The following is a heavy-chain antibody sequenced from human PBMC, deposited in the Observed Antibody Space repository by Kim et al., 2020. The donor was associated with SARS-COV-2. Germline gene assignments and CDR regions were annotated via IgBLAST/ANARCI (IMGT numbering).Heavy chain of an antibody. V-gene: IGHV4-31*03. CDR1: GGSISSGGYY. CDR2: IFYSGNT. D-gene: IGHD3-22*01. CDR3: ARGGIITYYMDV. Sequence: SETLSLTCTVSGGSISSGGYYWSWIRQLPGKGLEWIGYIFYSGNTYYNPSLKSRVTISADTSRSQFSLKLSSVTAADTAVYYCARGGIITYYMDVWGKGTTVTVYS. J-gene: IGHJ6*03.